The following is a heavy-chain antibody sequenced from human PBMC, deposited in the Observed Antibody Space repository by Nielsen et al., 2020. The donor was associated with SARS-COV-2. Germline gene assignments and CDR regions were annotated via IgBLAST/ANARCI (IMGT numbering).Heavy chain of an antibody. D-gene: IGHD3-3*01. CDR2: INPSGSGT. V-gene: IGHV3-74*01. CDR1: GFTFSSTY. J-gene: IGHJ6*03. Sequence: GGSLRLSCSASGFTFSSTYMDWVRQAPGQGLVWVSRINPSGSGTAYADSVKGRFAVSRDNAENTAVLQIHSLRVEDTAVYYCAGGADFWSGTQKYYMDVWGKGTTVTVSS. CDR3: AGGADFWSGTQKYYMDV.